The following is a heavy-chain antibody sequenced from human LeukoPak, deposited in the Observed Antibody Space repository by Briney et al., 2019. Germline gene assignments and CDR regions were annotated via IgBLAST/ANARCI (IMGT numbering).Heavy chain of an antibody. CDR2: IYYSGST. D-gene: IGHD3-3*01. J-gene: IGHJ4*02. Sequence: KPSETLSLTCTVSGGSISSSSYYWGWIRQPPGKGLEWIGSIYYSGSTYYNPSLKSRVTISVDTSKNQFSLKLSSVTAADTAVYYCARGGGTNYDFWSRDYFDYWGQGTLVTVSS. CDR1: GGSISSSSYY. CDR3: ARGGGTNYDFWSRDYFDY. V-gene: IGHV4-39*07.